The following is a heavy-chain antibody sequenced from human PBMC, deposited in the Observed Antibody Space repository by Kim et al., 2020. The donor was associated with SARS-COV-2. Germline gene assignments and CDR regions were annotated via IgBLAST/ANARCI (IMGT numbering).Heavy chain of an antibody. CDR2: IKQDGSEK. CDR3: ARDGGDYYYYGMDV. J-gene: IGHJ6*02. V-gene: IGHV3-7*03. CDR1: GFTFSSYW. D-gene: IGHD3-10*01. Sequence: GGSLRLSCAASGFTFSSYWMSWVRQAPGKGLEWVANIKQDGSEKYYVDSVKGRFTISRDNAKNSLYLQMNSLRAEDTAVYYCARDGGDYYYYGMDVWGQGTTVTVSS.